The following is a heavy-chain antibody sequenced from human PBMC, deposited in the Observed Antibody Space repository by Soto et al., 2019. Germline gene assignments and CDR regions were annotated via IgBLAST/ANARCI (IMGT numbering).Heavy chain of an antibody. D-gene: IGHD3-22*01. CDR3: ARGKYYYDSSAIFQH. CDR1: GGSFGGYY. Sequence: GTLSLTSAVYGGSFGGYYWSWIRQPPGNGLEWIGEINHSGSTNYNPSLKSRVTISVDTSKNQCSLKLSSVTAADTAVYYCARGKYYYDSSAIFQHWGQGTLVIGSS. V-gene: IGHV4-34*01. CDR2: INHSGST. J-gene: IGHJ1*01.